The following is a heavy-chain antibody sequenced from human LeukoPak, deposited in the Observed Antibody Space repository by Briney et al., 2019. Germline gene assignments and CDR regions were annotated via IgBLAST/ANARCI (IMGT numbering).Heavy chain of an antibody. CDR3: ASLHLWFGELLPY. CDR2: INHSGST. J-gene: IGHJ4*02. CDR1: GGSFSGYY. V-gene: IGHV4-34*01. Sequence: SETLSLTCAVYGGSFSGYYWSWIRQPPGNGLEWIGEINHSGSTNYNPSLKSRVTISVDTSKNQFSLKLSSVTAADTAVYYCASLHLWFGELLPYWGQGTLVTVSS. D-gene: IGHD3-10*01.